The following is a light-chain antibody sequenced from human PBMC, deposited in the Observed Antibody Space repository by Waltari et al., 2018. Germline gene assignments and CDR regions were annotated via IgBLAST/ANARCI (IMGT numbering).Light chain of an antibody. CDR1: KDIGNW. J-gene: IGKJ4*01. CDR2: AAS. Sequence: DIQMTQSPSSVSASVGDRINITFRASKDIGNWLAWYQQKPGTAPKLLIYAASRLQRGVPARFSGSGFGTDFTLTIVSLQPEDFATYFCQQANTFPPGVTFGGGTKVEI. CDR3: QQANTFPPGVT. V-gene: IGKV1D-12*01.